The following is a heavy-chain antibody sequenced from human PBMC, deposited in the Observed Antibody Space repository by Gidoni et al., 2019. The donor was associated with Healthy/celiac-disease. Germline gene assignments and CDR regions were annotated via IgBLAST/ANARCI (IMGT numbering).Heavy chain of an antibody. CDR1: GFTFSSYS. Sequence: VQLVESGRGLVQPGGSLRISCAASGFTFSSYSMTGVRQSPGQGLEWVSNISSSSSTIYYADSGKGRFTISRDNAKNSLYLQMNSLRAEDRAVYCCASRRFYGWGQGTLVTVSS. J-gene: IGHJ5*02. CDR3: ASRRFYG. CDR2: ISSSSSTI. V-gene: IGHV3-48*01.